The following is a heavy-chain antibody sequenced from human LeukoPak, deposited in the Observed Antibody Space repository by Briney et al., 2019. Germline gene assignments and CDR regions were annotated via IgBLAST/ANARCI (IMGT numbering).Heavy chain of an antibody. CDR1: GYTFTSYD. D-gene: IGHD1-14*01. J-gene: IGHJ4*02. Sequence: AASVKVSCKASGYTFTSYDINWVRHATGQGLEWMGWLNPNSGNTGYAQKFQGRITMTRDTSISTAYMELSSLRSEDTAVYYCARGPPEHPQGYWGQGTLVTVSS. CDR3: ARGPPEHPQGY. CDR2: LNPNSGNT. V-gene: IGHV1-8*01.